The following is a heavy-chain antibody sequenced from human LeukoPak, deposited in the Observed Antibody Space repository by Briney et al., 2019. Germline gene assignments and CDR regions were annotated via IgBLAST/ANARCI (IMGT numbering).Heavy chain of an antibody. J-gene: IGHJ4*02. Sequence: PSETLSLTCTVSGGSINTTTYYWGWIRQPPGKGLEWIGSIYYSGSTYYKSSLKSRVTISVDTSKNHFSLKLSSVSAADTAVYYCARHSLGSSGWYVDCWGQGTLVTVSS. CDR1: GGSINTTTYY. CDR2: IYYSGST. D-gene: IGHD6-19*01. CDR3: ARHSLGSSGWYVDC. V-gene: IGHV4-39*01.